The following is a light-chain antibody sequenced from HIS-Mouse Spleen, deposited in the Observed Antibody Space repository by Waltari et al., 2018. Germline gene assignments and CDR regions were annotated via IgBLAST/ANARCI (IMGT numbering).Light chain of an antibody. J-gene: IGLJ3*02. V-gene: IGLV7-46*01. CDR1: TGAVTSGPY. CDR3: LLSYSGARV. CDR2: DTS. Sequence: QAVVTQEPSLTVSPGGTVTLTCGSSTGAVTSGPYPYLFQHKPGQAPRTLNYDTSNKHSWTPARFSGSLLGGKAALTLSGAQPEDEAEYYCLLSYSGARVFGGGTKLTVL.